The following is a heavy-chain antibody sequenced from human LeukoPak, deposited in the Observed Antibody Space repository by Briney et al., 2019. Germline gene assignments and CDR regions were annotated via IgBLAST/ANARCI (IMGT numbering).Heavy chain of an antibody. CDR1: GFTFSSYA. Sequence: GGSLRLSCAASGFTFSSYAMHWVRQAPGKGLEYVAAVSSNGGSTYYVNSVKGRFTISKDNSKNTLYLQMGSLRADDMAVYYCARDGGYCSGGSCPAYYFDYWGQGTLVTVSS. V-gene: IGHV3-64*01. D-gene: IGHD2-15*01. CDR3: ARDGGYCSGGSCPAYYFDY. CDR2: VSSNGGST. J-gene: IGHJ4*02.